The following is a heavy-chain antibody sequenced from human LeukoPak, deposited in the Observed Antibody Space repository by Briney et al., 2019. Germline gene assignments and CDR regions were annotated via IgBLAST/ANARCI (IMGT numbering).Heavy chain of an antibody. CDR2: ISGSGGST. V-gene: IGHV3-23*01. CDR3: AKAMDIVVVVAALDY. D-gene: IGHD2-15*01. Sequence: QPGGSLRLSCAASGLTFSSHWMHWVRQAPGKGLEWVSAISGSGGSTYYADSVKGRFTISRDNSKNTLYLQMNSLRAEDTAVYYCAKAMDIVVVVAALDYWGQGTLVTVSS. CDR1: GLTFSSHW. J-gene: IGHJ4*02.